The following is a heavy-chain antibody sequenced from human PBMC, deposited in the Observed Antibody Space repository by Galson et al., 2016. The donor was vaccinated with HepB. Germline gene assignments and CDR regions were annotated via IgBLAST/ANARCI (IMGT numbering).Heavy chain of an antibody. CDR2: IAPSDSHT. D-gene: IGHD2-2*02. J-gene: IGHJ6*02. CDR1: GYNFTNYW. CDR3: ARHRDSVIIPAAITGANYYYALDV. V-gene: IGHV5-10-1*01. Sequence: QSGAEVKKPGESLRISCQGSGYNFTNYWISWLRQMPGKGLEWMGRIAPSDSHTNYSPSFQGHVTISVDKSFSTAYVQWSSLKASDTAMYYCARHRDSVIIPAAITGANYYYALDVWGQGTTVTVSS.